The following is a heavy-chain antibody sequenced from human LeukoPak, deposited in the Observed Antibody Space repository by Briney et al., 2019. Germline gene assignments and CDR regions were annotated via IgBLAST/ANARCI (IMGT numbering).Heavy chain of an antibody. J-gene: IGHJ4*02. CDR2: ISGSGGST. Sequence: PGGSLRLSCAASGFTFSSYGMSWVRQAPGKGLEWVSAISGSGGSTYYADSVKGRFTISRDNSKNTLYLQMNSLRAEDTAVYYCAKHGYSSGWWDYWGQGTLVTVSS. CDR3: AKHGYSSGWWDY. CDR1: GFTFSSYG. V-gene: IGHV3-23*01. D-gene: IGHD6-19*01.